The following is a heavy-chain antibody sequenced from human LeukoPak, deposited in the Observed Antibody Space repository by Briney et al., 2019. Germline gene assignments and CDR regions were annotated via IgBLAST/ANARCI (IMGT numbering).Heavy chain of an antibody. Sequence: PSETLSLTCAVAGYSISSGYYRGWIRPPPGKGLEGIGSIYHSGSTYYNPSLKSRVTTSVDTSKNQFSLKLSSVTAADTAVYYCARCIAAAGTVDWFDRWGQGTLVTVSS. CDR3: ARCIAAAGTVDWFDR. D-gene: IGHD6-13*01. CDR2: IYHSGST. CDR1: GYSISSGYY. J-gene: IGHJ5*02. V-gene: IGHV4-38-2*01.